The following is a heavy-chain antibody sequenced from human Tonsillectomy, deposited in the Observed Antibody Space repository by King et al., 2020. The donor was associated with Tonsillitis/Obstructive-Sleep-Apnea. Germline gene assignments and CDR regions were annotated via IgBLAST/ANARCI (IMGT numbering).Heavy chain of an antibody. Sequence: VQLPQWGAGLLKPSETLSLTCAVYGGSFSGYYWSWIRQPPGKGLEWIGEIDHSGSTNYNPSLKSRVTISVDTSKNLFSLKLSSVTAADTAIYYCARTSGAFDIWGQGTMVTVSS. V-gene: IGHV4-34*01. CDR3: ARTSGAFDI. D-gene: IGHD6-6*01. CDR2: IDHSGST. J-gene: IGHJ3*02. CDR1: GGSFSGYY.